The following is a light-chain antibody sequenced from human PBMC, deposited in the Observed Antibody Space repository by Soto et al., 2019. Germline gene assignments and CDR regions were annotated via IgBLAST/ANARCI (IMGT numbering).Light chain of an antibody. CDR2: SNK. V-gene: IGLV1-44*01. CDR3: AAWDDSLNGPGVV. J-gene: IGLJ2*01. CDR1: SSNIGSNT. Sequence: QSVLTQPPSASGTPGQRVTISCSGSSSNIGSNTVNWYQQLPGTAPKLLIYSNKQRPSGVPDRFSGSKSGTSASLAISGLQSEDEADYYCAAWDDSLNGPGVVFGGGTQLTVL.